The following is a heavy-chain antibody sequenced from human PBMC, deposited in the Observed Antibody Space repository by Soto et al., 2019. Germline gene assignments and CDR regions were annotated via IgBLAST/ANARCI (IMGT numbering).Heavy chain of an antibody. CDR1: GGSITNYY. V-gene: IGHV4-59*08. J-gene: IGHJ6*02. CDR3: ARHEFGPLHGLVDV. CDR2: INYDGYS. Sequence: VQLQESGPGLVKPSETLSLTCTVSGGSITNYYFSWLRQPPGKVLEWIGYINYDGYSAYNLSLKRRVTLSMDASKTQFSLMLESVTATDTAVYYCARHEFGPLHGLVDVWGPGTTVIVSS. D-gene: IGHD3-10*01.